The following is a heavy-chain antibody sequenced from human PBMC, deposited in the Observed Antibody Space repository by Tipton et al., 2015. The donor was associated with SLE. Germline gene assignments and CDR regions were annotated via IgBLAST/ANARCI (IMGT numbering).Heavy chain of an antibody. Sequence: SLRLSCAASGFTFNTHGMSWLRQAPGKGLEWVSAITDSGDGANYADSVKGRFTMSRDNSKNTLHLQMHSLRPEDTALYYCAKGRNGVGYFDDWGQGTLVTVSS. D-gene: IGHD2-8*01. CDR3: AKGRNGVGYFDD. V-gene: IGHV3-23*01. CDR1: GFTFNTHG. CDR2: ITDSGDGA. J-gene: IGHJ4*02.